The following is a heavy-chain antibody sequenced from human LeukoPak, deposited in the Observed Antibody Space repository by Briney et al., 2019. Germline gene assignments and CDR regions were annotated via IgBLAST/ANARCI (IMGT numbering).Heavy chain of an antibody. V-gene: IGHV3-30*18. J-gene: IGHJ4*02. Sequence: GGSLRLSCAASGFTFRSYGMHWVRQAPGKGLEWVAVISYDGSNKYYADSVKGRFTISRDNSKNTLYLQMNSLRAEDTAVYYCAKLVDAEYYFDYWGQGTLVTVSS. CDR2: ISYDGSNK. D-gene: IGHD2/OR15-2a*01. CDR3: AKLVDAEYYFDY. CDR1: GFTFRSYG.